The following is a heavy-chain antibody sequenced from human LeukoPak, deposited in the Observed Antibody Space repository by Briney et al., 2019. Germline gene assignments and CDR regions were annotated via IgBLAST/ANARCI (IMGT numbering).Heavy chain of an antibody. D-gene: IGHD5-12*01. Sequence: GGSLRLSCAASGFTFSPYWMSWVRQAPGKGLEWVANINQDGSEKYYVDSVKGRFTISRDNAKNSLYLQMNSLRAEDTAVYYCARDVRYAYYYYMDVWGKGTTVTVSS. CDR3: ARDVRYAYYYYMDV. V-gene: IGHV3-7*01. J-gene: IGHJ6*03. CDR2: INQDGSEK. CDR1: GFTFSPYW.